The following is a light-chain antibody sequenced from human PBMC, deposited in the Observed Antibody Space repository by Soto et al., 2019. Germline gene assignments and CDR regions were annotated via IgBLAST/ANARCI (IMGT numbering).Light chain of an antibody. Sequence: EIVLTQSPATLSVFPEEKATLSCGASQSVSNNLAWYHQKPGQAPRPLIYGASTRATGVPARFSGSGSGTEFTLTISSLQSEDSAIYYCQQYSSWPFTFGPGTKV. CDR3: QQYSSWPFT. V-gene: IGKV3-15*01. CDR2: GAS. J-gene: IGKJ3*01. CDR1: QSVSNN.